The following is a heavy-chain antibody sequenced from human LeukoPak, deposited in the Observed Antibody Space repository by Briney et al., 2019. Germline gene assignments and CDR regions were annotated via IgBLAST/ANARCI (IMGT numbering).Heavy chain of an antibody. D-gene: IGHD6-13*01. Sequence: SETLSLTCAVYGGSFSGYYWSWIRQPPGKGLEWIGEINHSGSTNYNPSLKSRVTISVDTSQKQFSLRLSSVTAADTAVYYCARGRYLTTGGGAAAGFLDYWGQGTLVTVSS. J-gene: IGHJ4*02. V-gene: IGHV4-34*01. CDR1: GGSFSGYY. CDR2: INHSGST. CDR3: ARGRYLTTGGGAAAGFLDY.